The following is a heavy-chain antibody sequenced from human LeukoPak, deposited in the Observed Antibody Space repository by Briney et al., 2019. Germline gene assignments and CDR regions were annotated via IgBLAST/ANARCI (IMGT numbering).Heavy chain of an antibody. J-gene: IGHJ4*02. D-gene: IGHD3-16*02. CDR2: IYDSGST. V-gene: IGHV4-39*07. CDR3: ARGPRYDYVWGSYRQPRPFDY. Sequence: SETLSLTCSVSGVSISNSGYYWGWIRQPPGKGLEWIGNIYDSGSTYYNPSLKSRATISVDMSKNQFSLKPSSVTAADTAVYYCARGPRYDYVWGSYRQPRPFDYWGQGTLVTVSS. CDR1: GVSISNSGYY.